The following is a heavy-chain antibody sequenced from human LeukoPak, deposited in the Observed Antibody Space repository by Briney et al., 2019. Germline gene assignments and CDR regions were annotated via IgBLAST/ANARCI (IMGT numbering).Heavy chain of an antibody. V-gene: IGHV4-39*01. CDR3: ARQLGYCSSTSCYADKVDY. J-gene: IGHJ4*02. D-gene: IGHD2-2*01. Sequence: SETLSLTCTVSGVSISSSSYYWGWIRQPPGKGLEWIGSIYYSGSTYYNPSLKSRVTITVYTSKNQFSLKLSSVTAADTAVYYCARQLGYCSSTSCYADKVDYWGQGTLVTVSS. CDR1: GVSISSSSYY. CDR2: IYYSGST.